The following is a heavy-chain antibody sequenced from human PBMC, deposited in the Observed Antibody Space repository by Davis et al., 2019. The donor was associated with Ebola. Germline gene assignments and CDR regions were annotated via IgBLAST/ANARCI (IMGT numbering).Heavy chain of an antibody. D-gene: IGHD1-26*01. CDR3: AKDLGELRLAFDI. Sequence: GESLKISCAASGFTFSSYSMNWVRQAPGKGLEWVSAISGSGGSTYYADSVKGRFTISRDNSKNTLYLQMNSLRAEDTAVYYCAKDLGELRLAFDIWGQGTMVTVSS. V-gene: IGHV3-23*01. CDR2: ISGSGGST. CDR1: GFTFSSYS. J-gene: IGHJ3*02.